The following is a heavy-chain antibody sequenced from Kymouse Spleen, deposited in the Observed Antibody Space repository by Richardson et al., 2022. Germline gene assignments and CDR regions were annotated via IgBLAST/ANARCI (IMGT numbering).Heavy chain of an antibody. CDR3: ARGGDIVLMVYALDY. D-gene: IGHD2-8*01. CDR1: GGSISSYY. J-gene: IGHJ4*02. Sequence: QVQLQESGPGLVKPSETLSLTCTVSGGSISSYYWSWIRQPPGKGLEWIGYIYYSGSTNYNPSLKSRVTISVDTSKNQFSLKLSSVTAADTAVYYCARGGDIVLMVYALDYWGQGTLVTVSS. CDR2: IYYSGST. V-gene: IGHV4-59*01.